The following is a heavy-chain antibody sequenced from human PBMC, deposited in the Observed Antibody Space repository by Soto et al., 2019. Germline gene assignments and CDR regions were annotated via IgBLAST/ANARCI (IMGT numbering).Heavy chain of an antibody. D-gene: IGHD3-3*02. CDR3: ARVQGIASPCDHYYKDV. V-gene: IGHV4-59*08. CDR1: GGSISRYY. Sequence: SETLSLTCTVSGGSISRYYWSWIRQPPGKGLEWIGYIYYSGSTNYNPSLKSRVTISVDTSKNQFSLKLSSVTAADTAVYYCARVQGIASPCDHYYKDVWGRGTTVPGSS. J-gene: IGHJ6*03. CDR2: IYYSGST.